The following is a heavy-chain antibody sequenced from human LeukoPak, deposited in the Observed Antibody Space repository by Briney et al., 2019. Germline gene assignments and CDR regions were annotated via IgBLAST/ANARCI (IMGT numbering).Heavy chain of an antibody. CDR2: ISDTSTYI. Sequence: GGSLRLSCAASGFTFSSYSMNWVRQAPGKGLEWVSSISDTSTYIYYADSVKGRFTISRDNAKAKNSLYLQMNSLRAEDTAVYYCARDTSYDSSGSPFDYWGQGTLVTVSS. CDR1: GFTFSSYS. V-gene: IGHV3-21*01. J-gene: IGHJ4*02. CDR3: ARDTSYDSSGSPFDY. D-gene: IGHD3-22*01.